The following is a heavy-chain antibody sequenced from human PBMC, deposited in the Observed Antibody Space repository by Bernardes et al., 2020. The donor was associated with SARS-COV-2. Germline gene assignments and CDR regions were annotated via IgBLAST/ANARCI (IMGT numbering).Heavy chain of an antibody. J-gene: IGHJ4*02. CDR1: GGSISSSSYY. V-gene: IGHV4-39*01. CDR2: IYYSGST. CDR3: ARHRSVAAPFDY. D-gene: IGHD6-19*01. Sequence: LALTCTVSGGSISSSSYYWGWIRQPPGKGLEWIGSIYYSGSTYYNPSLKSRVTISVDTSKNQFSLKLSSVTAADTAVYYCARHRSVAAPFDYWGQGTLVTVSS.